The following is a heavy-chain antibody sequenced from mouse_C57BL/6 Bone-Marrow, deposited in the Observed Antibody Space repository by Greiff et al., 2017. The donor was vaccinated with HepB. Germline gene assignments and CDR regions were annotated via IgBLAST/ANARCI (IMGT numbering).Heavy chain of an antibody. Sequence: EVKLVESGGGLVKPGGSLKLSCAASGFTFSSYAMSWVRQTPEKRLEWVATISDGGSYTYYPDNVKGRFTISRDNAKNNLYLQMNHLKSEDTAMYYCARFYYGNPYAMDYWGQGTSVTVSS. CDR1: GFTFSSYA. J-gene: IGHJ4*01. CDR3: ARFYYGNPYAMDY. D-gene: IGHD2-1*01. CDR2: ISDGGSYT. V-gene: IGHV5-4*03.